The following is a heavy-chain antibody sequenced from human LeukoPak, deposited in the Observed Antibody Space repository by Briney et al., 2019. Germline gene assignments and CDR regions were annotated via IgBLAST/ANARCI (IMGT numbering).Heavy chain of an antibody. V-gene: IGHV1-8*01. CDR3: ARVVGYDSSGYFFVYYYYMDV. Sequence: ASVKVSCKASGHTFTSYDINWVRQATGQGLEWMGWMNPNSGNTGYAQKFQGRVTMTRNTSISTAYMELSSLRSEDTAVYYCARVVGYDSSGYFFVYYYYMDVWGKGTTVTVSS. CDR2: MNPNSGNT. CDR1: GHTFTSYD. J-gene: IGHJ6*03. D-gene: IGHD3-22*01.